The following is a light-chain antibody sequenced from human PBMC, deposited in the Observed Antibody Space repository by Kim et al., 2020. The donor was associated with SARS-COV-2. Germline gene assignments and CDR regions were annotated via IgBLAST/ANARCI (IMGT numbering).Light chain of an antibody. CDR3: HQYVYSPWT. V-gene: IGKV3-20*01. CDR2: GAS. J-gene: IGKJ1*01. Sequence: PPGERDTLSCRASESIRNNYIAWYQQKRGQAPRVLIYGASTRATGIPDRFSGSGSGTDFTLTVSRLEPEDSAVYYCHQYVYSPWTFGQGTKVDIK. CDR1: ESIRNNY.